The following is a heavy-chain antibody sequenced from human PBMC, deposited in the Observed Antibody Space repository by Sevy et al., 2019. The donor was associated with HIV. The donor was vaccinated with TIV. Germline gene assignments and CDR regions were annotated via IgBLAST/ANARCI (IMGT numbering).Heavy chain of an antibody. CDR3: QREFHY. J-gene: IGHJ4*02. V-gene: IGHV3-15*07. Sequence: GGSLRLSCAASGFTFTNAWMNWVRQAPGKGLEWVGRIKSKTAGGTTDYAEPVKGRFTISRDDSQNTLYLQMDSLETEDTAVYYCQREFHYWGQGTLVTVSS. CDR1: GFTFTNAW. CDR2: IKSKTAGGTT.